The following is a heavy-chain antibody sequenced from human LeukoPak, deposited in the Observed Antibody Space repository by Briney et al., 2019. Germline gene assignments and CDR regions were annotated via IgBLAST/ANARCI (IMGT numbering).Heavy chain of an antibody. Sequence: SETLSLTCTVSAGSISSGTHYWGWIRQPPGKGLEWIGFIYYTGSTYDNPSLKSRVSMSVATSKNQFSLKLSSVTAADTAVYYCARADYGSGSYHFDYWGQGTLVTVSS. J-gene: IGHJ4*02. CDR3: ARADYGSGSYHFDY. V-gene: IGHV4-39*07. CDR2: IYYTGST. CDR1: AGSISSGTHY. D-gene: IGHD3-10*01.